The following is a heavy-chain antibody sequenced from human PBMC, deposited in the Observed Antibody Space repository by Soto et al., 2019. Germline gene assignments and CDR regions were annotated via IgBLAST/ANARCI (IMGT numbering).Heavy chain of an antibody. Sequence: SVKVSCKASGDTFSTYTITWMRQAPGQGLEWMGGIIPRSATSNYAQKFQGRVTITADESTSTAYMELSSLRSEDTAVYYCARESRYCSGGSCYFLPGIDYWGQGTLVTVSS. V-gene: IGHV1-69*13. J-gene: IGHJ4*02. CDR1: GDTFSTYT. D-gene: IGHD2-15*01. CDR2: IIPRSATS. CDR3: ARESRYCSGGSCYFLPGIDY.